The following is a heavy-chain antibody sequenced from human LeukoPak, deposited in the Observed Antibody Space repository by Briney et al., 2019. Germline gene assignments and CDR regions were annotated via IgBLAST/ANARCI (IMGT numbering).Heavy chain of an antibody. J-gene: IGHJ4*02. Sequence: SETLSLTCSVSGASISSGLYYWNWIRQPPGKGLEWIGYIDYSGSTSYNPSLKSRVTMSIDTSKNQFSLRPSSVAAADTAVYFCARGLYTTRRESDFWGQGTLVTVSS. CDR3: ARGLYTTRRESDF. CDR1: GASISSGLYY. D-gene: IGHD2-2*02. CDR2: IDYSGST. V-gene: IGHV4-61*01.